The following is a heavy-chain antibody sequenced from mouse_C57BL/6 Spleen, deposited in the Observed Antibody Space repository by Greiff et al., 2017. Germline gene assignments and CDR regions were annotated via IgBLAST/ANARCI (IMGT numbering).Heavy chain of an antibody. V-gene: IGHV2-2*01. J-gene: IGHJ4*01. D-gene: IGHD1-1*01. CDR3: ARNDYYGSRPYAMDY. CDR2: IWSGGST. Sequence: QVQLKESGPGLVRPSQSLSITCTVSGFSLTSYGVHWVRQSPGKGLEWLGVIWSGGSTDYNAAFISRLSISKDNSKSQVFFKMNSLQADDTAIYYCARNDYYGSRPYAMDYWGQGTSVTVSS. CDR1: GFSLTSYG.